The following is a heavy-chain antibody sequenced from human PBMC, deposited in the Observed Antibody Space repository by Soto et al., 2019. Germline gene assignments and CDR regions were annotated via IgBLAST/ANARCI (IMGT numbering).Heavy chain of an antibody. J-gene: IGHJ3*02. CDR3: AKDRNNHYNTGGAFDI. CDR1: GYSFTSYW. V-gene: IGHV5-51*01. D-gene: IGHD3-16*02. CDR2: IYPGDSDT. Sequence: GEALKISCKGSGYSFTSYWIGWVRQMPGKGLEWMGIIYPGDSDTRYSPSFQGQVTISADKSISTAYLQMNSLRAEDTALYYCAKDRNNHYNTGGAFDIWGQGTMVTVSS.